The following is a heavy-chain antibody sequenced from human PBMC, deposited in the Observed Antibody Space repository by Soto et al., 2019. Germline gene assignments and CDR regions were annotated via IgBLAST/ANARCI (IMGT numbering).Heavy chain of an antibody. CDR3: ARSGSYLNYYYYYGMDV. CDR1: GFTFSSYA. V-gene: IGHV3-30-3*01. D-gene: IGHD1-26*01. Sequence: GGSLRLSCAASGFTFSSYAMHWVRQAPGKGLEWVAVISYDGSNKYYADSVKGRFTISRDNSKNTLYLQMNSLRAEDTAVYYCARSGSYLNYYYYYGMDVWGQGTTVTVSS. J-gene: IGHJ6*02. CDR2: ISYDGSNK.